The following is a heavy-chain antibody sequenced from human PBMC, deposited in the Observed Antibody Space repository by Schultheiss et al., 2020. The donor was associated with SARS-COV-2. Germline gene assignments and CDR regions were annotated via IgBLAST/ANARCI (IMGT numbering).Heavy chain of an antibody. V-gene: IGHV3-30*03. CDR1: GFTFTDYG. Sequence: GESLKISCAASGFTFTDYGMHWVRQAPGKGPEWVAVISYDGSNKYYADSVKGRFTISRDNSKSTLYLQMNSLRAEDTAVYYCAREGAYGSGSYWDAFDIWGQGTMVTVSS. J-gene: IGHJ3*02. CDR3: AREGAYGSGSYWDAFDI. D-gene: IGHD3-10*01. CDR2: ISYDGSNK.